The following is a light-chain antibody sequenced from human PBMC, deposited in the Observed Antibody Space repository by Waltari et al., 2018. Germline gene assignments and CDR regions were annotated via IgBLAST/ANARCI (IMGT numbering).Light chain of an antibody. J-gene: IGKJ4*01. CDR3: QQYNKYPLT. CDR2: KAS. V-gene: IGKV1-5*03. CDR1: QNIITW. Sequence: DIQMTQSPSTLSASVGDRVTISCRASQNIITWLDWYQQKPGKAPKLLVYKASSLESGVPSRFSGSGSGTEFTLTISSLQADDFATYYCQQYNKYPLTFGGGTKVEI.